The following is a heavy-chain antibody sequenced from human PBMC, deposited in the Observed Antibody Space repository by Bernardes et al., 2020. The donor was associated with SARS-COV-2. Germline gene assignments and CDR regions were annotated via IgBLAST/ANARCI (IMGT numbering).Heavy chain of an antibody. D-gene: IGHD2-15*01. Sequence: SETLSLSRAVYGGSFSGYYWSWIRQPPGKGLEWIGEINHSGSTNYNPSLKSRVTISVDTSKNQFSLKLSSVTAADTAVYYCARQRRPVVAAYTPYYYYGMDVWGQGTTVTVSS. CDR2: INHSGST. CDR1: GGSFSGYY. V-gene: IGHV4-34*01. CDR3: ARQRRPVVAAYTPYYYYGMDV. J-gene: IGHJ6*02.